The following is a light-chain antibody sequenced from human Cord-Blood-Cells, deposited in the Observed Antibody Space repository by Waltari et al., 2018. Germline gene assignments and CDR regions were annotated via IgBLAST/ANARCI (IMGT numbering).Light chain of an antibody. Sequence: QSALTQPASESGSPGQSITISCTGPSSDVGGYHYVSSYKQHPGKAPNLMNYDVSKRPSGAFARFSGSKPSNTASLTSSGLEGGEVAEYCCSSYPSCSAWVFGGGTKRPGL. V-gene: IGLV2-14*01. CDR1: SSDVGGYHY. CDR3: SSYPSCSAWV. J-gene: IGLJ3*02. CDR2: DVS.